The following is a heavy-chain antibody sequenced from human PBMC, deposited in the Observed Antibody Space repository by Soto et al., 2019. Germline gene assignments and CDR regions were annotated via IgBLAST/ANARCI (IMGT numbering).Heavy chain of an antibody. CDR2: ISYDGSNK. CDR1: GFTFSSYA. CDR3: ARATPRFAAYY. J-gene: IGHJ4*02. Sequence: PGGSLRLSCAASGFTFSSYAMHWVRQAPGKGLEWVAVISYDGSNKYYADSVKGRFTISRDNSKNTLYLQMNSLRAEDTAVYYCARATPRFAAYYCGQGTLVTVSS. D-gene: IGHD3-16*01. V-gene: IGHV3-30-3*01.